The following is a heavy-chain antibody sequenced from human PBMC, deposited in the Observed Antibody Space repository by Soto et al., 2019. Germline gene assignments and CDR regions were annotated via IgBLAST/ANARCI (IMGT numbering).Heavy chain of an antibody. CDR3: ARSHIVVVPAAIVFDY. CDR2: INPSGGST. CDR1: GYTFTSYY. J-gene: IGHJ4*02. D-gene: IGHD2-2*02. Sequence: GASVKVSCKASGYTFTSYYMHWVRQAPGQGLEWMGIINPSGGSTSYAQKFQGRVTMTRDTSTSTVYMELSSLRSEDTAVYYCARSHIVVVPAAIVFDYWGQGTLVTVSS. V-gene: IGHV1-46*03.